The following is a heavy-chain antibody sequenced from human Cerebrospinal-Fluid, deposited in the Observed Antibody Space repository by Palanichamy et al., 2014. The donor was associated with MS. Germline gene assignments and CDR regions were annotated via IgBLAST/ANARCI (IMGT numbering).Heavy chain of an antibody. V-gene: IGHV1-18*01. CDR2: ISAYNGHT. J-gene: IGHJ4*02. CDR3: ARDSRGFADI. CDR1: GNTFT. Sequence: QVHLVQSGAEVKKPGASVKVSCKASGNTFTITWVRQAPGQRLEWMGWISAYNGHTNYAQKLQGRVTMTTDTSRTTAYMELRSLRFDDTAVYYCARDSRGFADIWGQGTLVTVFS.